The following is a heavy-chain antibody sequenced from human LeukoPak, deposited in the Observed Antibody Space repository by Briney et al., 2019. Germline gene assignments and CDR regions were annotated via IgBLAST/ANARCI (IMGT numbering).Heavy chain of an antibody. Sequence: GGSLRLSCAASGFTFSSYAMHWVRQAPGKGLEYVSSISSNGGSTYYAKSVRGRLTISRDNSKNTLYLQMGSLRAEDMAVYYCARGWDDTVAAGVDYWGQGTLVTVSS. CDR3: ARGWDDTVAAGVDY. CDR2: ISSNGGST. V-gene: IGHV3-64*01. D-gene: IGHD6-13*01. J-gene: IGHJ4*02. CDR1: GFTFSSYA.